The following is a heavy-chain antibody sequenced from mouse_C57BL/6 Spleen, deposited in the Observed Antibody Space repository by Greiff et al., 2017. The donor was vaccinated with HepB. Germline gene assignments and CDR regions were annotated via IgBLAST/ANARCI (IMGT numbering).Heavy chain of an antibody. V-gene: IGHV8-12*01. CDR2: IYWDDDK. CDR1: GFSLSTSGMG. Sequence: QVTLKVSGPGILQSSQTLSLTCSFSGFSLSTSGMGVSWIRQPSGKGLEWLAHIYWDDDKRYNPSLKSRLTISKDTSRNQVFLKITSVDTADTATYYCARGKGELRDSDYYAMDYWGQGTSVTVSS. CDR3: ARGKGELRDSDYYAMDY. J-gene: IGHJ4*01. D-gene: IGHD1-1*01.